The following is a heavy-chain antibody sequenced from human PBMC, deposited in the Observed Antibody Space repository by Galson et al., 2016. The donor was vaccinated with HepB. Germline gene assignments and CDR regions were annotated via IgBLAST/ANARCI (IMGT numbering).Heavy chain of an antibody. J-gene: IGHJ4*02. CDR2: IYYNGGT. Sequence: SETLSLTCAVSGGSFSTSYWSWIRQPPGKGLEWLGYIYYNGGTNYNPSLKNRVTMSVDTSENQFSLELTSVTAADTAVYYCAPYVTGGDYFDYWGQGLLVTVSS. D-gene: IGHD1-14*01. CDR3: APYVTGGDYFDY. V-gene: IGHV4-59*01. CDR1: GGSFSTSY.